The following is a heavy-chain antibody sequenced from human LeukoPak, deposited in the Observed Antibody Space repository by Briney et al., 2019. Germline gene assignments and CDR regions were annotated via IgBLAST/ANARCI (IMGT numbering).Heavy chain of an antibody. CDR3: ARDIRSSGGVFDY. CDR2: ILYDGSNK. V-gene: IGHV3-30*04. CDR1: GFTLSSYA. D-gene: IGHD3-16*01. J-gene: IGHJ4*02. Sequence: GGSLTLSCAASGFTLSSYAMHWVRQAPGKGLGWVAFILYDGSNKYYADSGKGRFTTSRSNSKNTLYLQVTSLRAEDTSVYYCARDIRSSGGVFDYWGQGTLVTVSS.